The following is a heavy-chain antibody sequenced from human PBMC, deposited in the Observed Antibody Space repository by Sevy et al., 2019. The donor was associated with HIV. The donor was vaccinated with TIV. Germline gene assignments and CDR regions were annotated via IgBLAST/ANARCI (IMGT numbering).Heavy chain of an antibody. D-gene: IGHD3-10*01. V-gene: IGHV4-4*02. CDR3: AREEYFDGSGTYGYGMDV. CDR1: GGSIRSSHW. J-gene: IGHJ6*02. Sequence: SETLSLTCAVSGGSIRSSHWWSWVRQSPGKGLEWIGEIYYSGSRNYNPSLKSRLTISVDTSNNLFSLRLSSVTAADSAVYYGAREEYFDGSGTYGYGMDVWGQGTTVTVSS. CDR2: IYYSGSR.